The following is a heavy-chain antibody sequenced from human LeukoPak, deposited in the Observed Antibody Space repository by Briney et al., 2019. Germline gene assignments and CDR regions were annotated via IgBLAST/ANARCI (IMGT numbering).Heavy chain of an antibody. CDR2: IYSGGSP. J-gene: IGHJ4*02. D-gene: IGHD3-22*01. V-gene: IGHV3-53*01. CDR3: ARDLNYYDSSGYGH. CDR1: GFTFSTNY. Sequence: GGSLRLSCAASGFTFSTNYMSWVRQAPGKGLEWVSAIYSGGSPYYADSVKGRFTISRDNSKNTLYLQMNSLRAEDTAVYYCARDLNYYDSSGYGHWGQGTLVTVSS.